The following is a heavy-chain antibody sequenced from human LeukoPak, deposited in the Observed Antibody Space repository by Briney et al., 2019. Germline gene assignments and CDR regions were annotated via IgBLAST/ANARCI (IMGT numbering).Heavy chain of an antibody. CDR2: IFYRGRT. V-gene: IGHV4-31*03. CDR1: GGSISSAGHY. D-gene: IGHD2-15*01. CDR3: ARVRVPSAENDAFDI. Sequence: SETLSLTCTVSGGSISSAGHYWGWIRQQPGKGLQWIGYIFYRGRTFYNPSLKSRLNISVDTSTDQFSLKPSSVTAADTAVYYCARVRVPSAENDAFDIWGQGTMVTVSS. J-gene: IGHJ3*02.